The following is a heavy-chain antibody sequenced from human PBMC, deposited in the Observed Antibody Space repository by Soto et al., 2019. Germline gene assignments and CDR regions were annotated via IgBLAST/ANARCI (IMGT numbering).Heavy chain of an antibody. D-gene: IGHD3-22*01. CDR2: ISSSSSYT. J-gene: IGHJ5*02. Sequence: LRLSCAASGFTFSDYYMSWIRQAPGKGLEWVSYISSSSSYTNYADSVKGRFTISRDNAKNSLYLQMNSLRAEDTAVYYCAREVADSSGNNLSNWFDPWGQGTLVTVSS. CDR3: AREVADSSGNNLSNWFDP. V-gene: IGHV3-11*06. CDR1: GFTFSDYY.